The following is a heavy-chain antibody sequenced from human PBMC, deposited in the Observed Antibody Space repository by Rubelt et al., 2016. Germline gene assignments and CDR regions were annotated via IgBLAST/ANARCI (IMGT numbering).Heavy chain of an antibody. CDR1: GYTFTGYY. V-gene: IGHV1-2*04. Sequence: GASVKVSCKASGYTFTGYYMHWVRQAPGQGLEWMGWINPNSGGTNYAQKFQGWVTMTRDTSISTAYMELSRLRSDDTAVYYCARHPPITMIGNWYFDLGGRGTLVTVSS. CDR2: INPNSGGT. CDR3: ARHPPITMIGNWYFDL. J-gene: IGHJ2*01. D-gene: IGHD3-22*01.